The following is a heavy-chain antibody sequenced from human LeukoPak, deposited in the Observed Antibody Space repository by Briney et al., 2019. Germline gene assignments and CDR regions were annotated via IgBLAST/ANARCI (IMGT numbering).Heavy chain of an antibody. D-gene: IGHD5-12*01. Sequence: GGSLRLSCAASGFTLSSYAMSWVRQAPRKGLEWVSAISDSGNTHHADSVKGRFTISRDSFKNTLFHQMNRLRAEDTAVYYCARDPLFGYSGYDGYYYYYMDVWGKGTTVTVSS. CDR1: GFTLSSYA. CDR3: ARDPLFGYSGYDGYYYYYMDV. CDR2: ISDSGNT. J-gene: IGHJ6*03. V-gene: IGHV3-23*01.